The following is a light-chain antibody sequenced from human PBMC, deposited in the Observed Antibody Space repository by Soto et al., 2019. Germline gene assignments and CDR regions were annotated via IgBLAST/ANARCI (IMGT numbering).Light chain of an antibody. CDR3: QQRSNWPPVLT. J-gene: IGKJ4*01. CDR1: QSVSSH. V-gene: IGKV3-11*01. CDR2: GAS. Sequence: EIVLTQSPASLSLSPAERATLSCRASQSVSSHLAWFQQRPGQAPRLLIYGASNRATGIPARFGGSGSGTNFTLIISSLEPEDFAVYYCQQRSNWPPVLTFGGGTKVEIK.